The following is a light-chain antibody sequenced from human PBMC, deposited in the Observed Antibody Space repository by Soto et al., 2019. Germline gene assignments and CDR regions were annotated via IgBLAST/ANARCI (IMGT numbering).Light chain of an antibody. Sequence: SYELTQPPSVSVAPGKTARITCGGNNIGSKSVNWYQQKPGQAPVLVIYYDSDRPSGIPERFSGSNSGNTATLTISRVEAGDEADYYGQVWDSSSDHSLVFGGGTKLTVL. CDR3: QVWDSSSDHSLV. CDR1: NIGSKS. V-gene: IGLV3-21*04. J-gene: IGLJ3*02. CDR2: YDS.